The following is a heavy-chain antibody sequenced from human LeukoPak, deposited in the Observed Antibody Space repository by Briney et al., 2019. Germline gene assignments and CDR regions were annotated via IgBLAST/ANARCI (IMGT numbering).Heavy chain of an antibody. Sequence: GGSLRLSCAASGFTFSICTMNWVRQAPGKGLEWVSSISSSSNYIYYADSVKGRFTISRDNAKNSLYLQMNSLRAEDTAVYYCAREPYVSGSYYNYWGQGTLVTVSS. CDR3: AREPYVSGSYYNY. D-gene: IGHD3-10*01. CDR1: GFTFSICT. V-gene: IGHV3-21*01. J-gene: IGHJ4*02. CDR2: ISSSSNYI.